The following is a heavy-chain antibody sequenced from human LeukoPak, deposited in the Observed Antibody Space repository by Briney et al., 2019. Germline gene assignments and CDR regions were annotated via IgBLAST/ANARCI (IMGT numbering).Heavy chain of an antibody. V-gene: IGHV1-8*03. J-gene: IGHJ5*02. CDR2: MNPKSGNT. CDR1: GYTFTSYD. Sequence: ASVKVSCKASGYTFTSYDINWVRQVTGQGLEGMGWMNPKSGNTGYAQKFQGRVTITRNTSISTAYMELSSLRSEDTAVYYCARGVVTMVRGVNYWFDPWGQGTLVTVSS. CDR3: ARGVVTMVRGVNYWFDP. D-gene: IGHD3-10*01.